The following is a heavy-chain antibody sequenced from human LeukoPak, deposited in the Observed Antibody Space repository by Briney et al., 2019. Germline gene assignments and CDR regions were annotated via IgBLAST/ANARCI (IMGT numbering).Heavy chain of an antibody. CDR1: GFTFRNHG. CDR3: ARESSYSRDY. V-gene: IGHV3-33*01. J-gene: IGHJ4*02. CDR2: IWYDGSEK. D-gene: IGHD1-26*01. Sequence: GGSLRLSCAASGFTFRNHGMHWVRQAPGKGLEWLAVIWYDGSEKYYADSVQGRFTVSRDNSKNALYLQLNSLGAEDTAVYYCARESSYSRDYWGQGTLVTVSS.